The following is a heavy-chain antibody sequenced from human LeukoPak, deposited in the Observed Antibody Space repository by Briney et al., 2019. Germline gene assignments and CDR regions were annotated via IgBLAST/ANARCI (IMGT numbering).Heavy chain of an antibody. V-gene: IGHV4-38-2*02. D-gene: IGHD1-1*01. J-gene: IGHJ5*02. CDR3: VRFGTRDNCCHPGIDT. Sequence: SETLSLNCTVYGYSLSSGFYWGWIRQPPGKGLEWVATVFHRGDVYYNPSLVRRVTISMDTSKNQFSLRLNSVTAADTALYYCVRFGTRDNCCHPGIDTWGQGASVTVSS. CDR1: GYSLSSGFY. CDR2: VFHRGDV.